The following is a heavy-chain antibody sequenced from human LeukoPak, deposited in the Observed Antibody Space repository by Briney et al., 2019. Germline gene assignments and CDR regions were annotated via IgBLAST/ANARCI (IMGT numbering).Heavy chain of an antibody. J-gene: IGHJ6*02. CDR1: GFMFGNYG. V-gene: IGHV3-33*01. D-gene: IGHD4-11*01. CDR3: ARGLQPPVLYGMDV. CDR2: IWCDGSKK. Sequence: GGSLRLSCAASGFMFGNYGMHWVRQAPGQGLEWVALIWCDGSKKNYADSVKGRFTVSRDNSENTLYLQMNSLRADDTAVYYCARGLQPPVLYGMDVWGQGTTVSVSS.